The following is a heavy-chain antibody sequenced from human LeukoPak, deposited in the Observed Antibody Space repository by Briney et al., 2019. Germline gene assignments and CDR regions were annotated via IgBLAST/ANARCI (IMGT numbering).Heavy chain of an antibody. CDR1: GFTFSSYA. J-gene: IGHJ4*02. CDR2: ISGSGGST. V-gene: IGHV3-23*01. CDR3: AKGWLAHYYFDY. D-gene: IGHD6-19*01. Sequence: PGGSLRLSCAASGFTFSSYAMSWVRQAPGKGLEWVSTISGSGGSTYYADSVKGRFTISRDNSKNTLYLQMNSLRAEDTAVYYCAKGWLAHYYFDYWGQGTLVTVSS.